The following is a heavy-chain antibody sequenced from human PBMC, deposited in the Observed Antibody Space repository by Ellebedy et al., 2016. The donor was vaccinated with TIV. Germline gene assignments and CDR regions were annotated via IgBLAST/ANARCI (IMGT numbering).Heavy chain of an antibody. V-gene: IGHV3-23*01. CDR2: ISRSGDNT. CDR3: AKEGRITGGDAFDM. Sequence: GESLKISXAASGFTFSSSAMTWVRQAPGKGLEWVSSISRSGDNTNDADSVKGRFTISRDNSKNTLYLQMNSLRVEDTAVYYCAKEGRITGGDAFDMWGQGTMVTVSS. D-gene: IGHD3-16*01. J-gene: IGHJ3*02. CDR1: GFTFSSSA.